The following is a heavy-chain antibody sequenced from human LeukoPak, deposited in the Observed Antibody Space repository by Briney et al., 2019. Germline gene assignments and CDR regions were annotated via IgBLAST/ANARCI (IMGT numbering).Heavy chain of an antibody. V-gene: IGHV3-21*01. Sequence: GGSLRLSCAASGFTFSSYSMNWVRQAPGKGLEWVSSISSSSYIYYADSVKGRFTISRDNAKNSLYLQMNSLRAEDTAVYYCARSRITMIVVVDYWYFDLWGRGTLVTVSS. CDR1: GFTFSSYS. D-gene: IGHD3-22*01. CDR2: ISSSSYI. CDR3: ARSRITMIVVVDYWYFDL. J-gene: IGHJ2*01.